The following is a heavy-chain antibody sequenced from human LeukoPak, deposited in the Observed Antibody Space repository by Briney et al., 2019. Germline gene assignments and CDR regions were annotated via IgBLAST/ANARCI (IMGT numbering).Heavy chain of an antibody. CDR3: FVGPHPYDSGDWPPN. J-gene: IGHJ4*02. V-gene: IGHV3-66*01. CDR2: MYSGGSQ. Sequence: GGSLRLSCTASGFIVSDNYMSWVRQPPGKGLEWVSVMYSGGSQYYADSVKGRFTISRDNSRNTVSLQMNSLRSDDTAIYYCFVGPHPYDSGDWPPNWGQGILVTVPS. D-gene: IGHD3-10*01. CDR1: GFIVSDNY.